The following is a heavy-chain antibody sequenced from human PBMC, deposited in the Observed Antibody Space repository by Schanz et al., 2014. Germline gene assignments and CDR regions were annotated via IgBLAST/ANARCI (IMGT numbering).Heavy chain of an antibody. CDR1: GFNFSDYA. J-gene: IGHJ6*02. CDR2: ISGGGGTT. Sequence: EVHLLESGGGLVPPGGSLRLSCAASGFNFSDYAMCWVRQAPGKGLEWVSAISGGGGTTYYTDSVKGRFTISRDNSKSTLYLQRNSLRAEDTAVYYCAKDGPGGSGSYSADGGMDVWGQGPTVTVSS. CDR3: AKDGPGGSGSYSADGGMDV. V-gene: IGHV3-23*01. D-gene: IGHD3-10*01.